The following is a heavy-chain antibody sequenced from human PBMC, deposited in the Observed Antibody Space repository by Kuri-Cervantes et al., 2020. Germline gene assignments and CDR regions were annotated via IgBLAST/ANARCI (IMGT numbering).Heavy chain of an antibody. Sequence: SVKVSCKASGGTFSSYTISWVRQAPGQGLEWMGRIIPILGIANYAQKFQGRVTITADKSTSTAYMELSSLRSEDTAMYYCARWGSSGWGLIDYWGQGTLVTVSS. CDR1: GGTFSSYT. J-gene: IGHJ4*02. D-gene: IGHD6-19*01. V-gene: IGHV1-69*02. CDR3: ARWGSSGWGLIDY. CDR2: IIPILGIA.